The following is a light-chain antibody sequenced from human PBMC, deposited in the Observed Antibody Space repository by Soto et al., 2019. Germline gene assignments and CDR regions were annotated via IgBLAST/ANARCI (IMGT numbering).Light chain of an antibody. CDR1: QSVNRN. CDR3: RQYNSWTSIT. Sequence: EILLTQSPATLSVSPGERATLSCRSSQSVNRNLGWYQQKPGQAPRLLIFAASTRAPGIPARFSGSWSGTEVTHNISGLQSEDFAVYYCRQYNSWTSITFGQGTRLEVK. J-gene: IGKJ5*01. CDR2: AAS. V-gene: IGKV3-15*01.